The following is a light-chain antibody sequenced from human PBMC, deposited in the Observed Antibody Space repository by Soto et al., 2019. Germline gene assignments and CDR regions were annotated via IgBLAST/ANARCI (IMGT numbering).Light chain of an antibody. CDR2: KAS. Sequence: DIQMTQSPSTLSASVGDRVIITCRASQTISSWLAWYQQKPGKAPKLLIYKASSLESGVPSRFSGSGSGTECTVSISSLQADDVGTYYCQHDNNYLRAVGGGTKVEIK. J-gene: IGKJ4*01. CDR3: QHDNNYLRA. V-gene: IGKV1-5*03. CDR1: QTISSW.